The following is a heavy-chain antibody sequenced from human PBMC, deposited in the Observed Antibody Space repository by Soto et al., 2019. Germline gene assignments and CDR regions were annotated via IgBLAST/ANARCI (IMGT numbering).Heavy chain of an antibody. D-gene: IGHD6-19*01. J-gene: IGHJ4*03. V-gene: IGHV3-74*01. CDR1: GFTFSSYW. CDR2: INNAGSTT. CDR3: ARVGWQWLEFDY. Sequence: GGSLRLSCAASGFTFSSYWMHWVRQAPGKGLVWVSRINNAGSTTNYADSVKGRFTISRDNAKNTLYLQMNSLRAEDTAVYYCARVGWQWLEFDYWGQGTMVTVSS.